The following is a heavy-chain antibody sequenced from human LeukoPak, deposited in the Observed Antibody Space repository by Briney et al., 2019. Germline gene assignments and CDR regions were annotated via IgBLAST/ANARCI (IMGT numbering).Heavy chain of an antibody. CDR1: GSTFSTDA. D-gene: IGHD2-15*01. J-gene: IGHJ4*02. V-gene: IGHV3-23*01. Sequence: GGSLRLSCAASGSTFSTDAMHWVRQAPGKGLEWVSAISGSGGSTYYADSVKGRFTISRDNSKNTLYLQMNSLRAEDTAVYYCAKMSGVVGAGTLGYWGQGTLVTVSS. CDR2: ISGSGGST. CDR3: AKMSGVVGAGTLGY.